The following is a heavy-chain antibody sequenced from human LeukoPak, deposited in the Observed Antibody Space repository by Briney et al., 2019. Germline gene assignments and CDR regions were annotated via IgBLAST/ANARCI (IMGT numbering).Heavy chain of an antibody. V-gene: IGHV4-61*01. D-gene: IGHD2-15*01. Sequence: PSETLSLTCTVSGGSISSSSYYWSWIRQPPGKGLEWIGYIYYSGSTNYNPSLKSRVTISVDTSKNQFSLKLSSVTAADTAVYYCARTRTYCSGGSCYFRNYDAFDIWGQGTMVTVSS. CDR1: GGSISSSSYY. CDR3: ARTRTYCSGGSCYFRNYDAFDI. CDR2: IYYSGST. J-gene: IGHJ3*02.